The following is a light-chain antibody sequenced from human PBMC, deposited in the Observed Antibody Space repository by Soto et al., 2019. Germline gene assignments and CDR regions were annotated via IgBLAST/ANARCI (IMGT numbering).Light chain of an antibody. Sequence: EIVMTQSPGTLSLSQGERATLSCRASQSVSNDYSAWYQQKPGQAPRLLIYGTSSRATGIPDRFSGSGSGRDFTLTITRLEPEDSAVYYCQQYNTFGQGTRLEIK. CDR1: QSVSNDY. J-gene: IGKJ5*01. V-gene: IGKV3-20*01. CDR3: QQYNT. CDR2: GTS.